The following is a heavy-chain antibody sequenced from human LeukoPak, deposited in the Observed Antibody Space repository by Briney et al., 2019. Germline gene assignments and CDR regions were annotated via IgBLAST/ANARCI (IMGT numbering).Heavy chain of an antibody. CDR2: INHSGST. Sequence: SETLSLTCAVYGGSFSGYYWSWIRQPPGKGLEWIGEINHSGSTNYNPSLKSRVTISVDTSKNQFSLKLSSVTAADTAVYYCARRPYDYVWGSYRYFDYWGQGTLVTVSS. V-gene: IGHV4-34*01. J-gene: IGHJ4*02. CDR3: ARRPYDYVWGSYRYFDY. D-gene: IGHD3-16*02. CDR1: GGSFSGYY.